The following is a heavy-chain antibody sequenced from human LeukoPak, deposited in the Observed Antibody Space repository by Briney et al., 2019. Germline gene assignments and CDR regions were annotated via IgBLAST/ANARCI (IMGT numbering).Heavy chain of an antibody. J-gene: IGHJ4*02. CDR1: GFTFDDYG. D-gene: IGHD3-16*01. Sequence: GGSLRLSCAASGFTFDDYGMSWVRQAPGKGLEWVSGINWNGGSTGYVDSVKGRFTISRDNAKNSLHLQMNSLRGEDTALYHCARDLDYGADYWGQGTLVTVSS. CDR3: ARDLDYGADY. V-gene: IGHV3-20*01. CDR2: INWNGGST.